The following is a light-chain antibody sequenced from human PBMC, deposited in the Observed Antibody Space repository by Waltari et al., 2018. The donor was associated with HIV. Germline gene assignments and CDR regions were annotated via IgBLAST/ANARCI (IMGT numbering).Light chain of an antibody. CDR1: SSDVGDYTY. Sequence: QSALTQPPSASGSPGQSVTISCTGISSDVGDYTYVSWYQQHPGKAPQLMIYEVNKRPSGVPDRFSGSKSGNTASLTVSGLQAEDEADYYCSSYVGSNRVFGGGTKLTVL. J-gene: IGLJ3*02. CDR3: SSYVGSNRV. V-gene: IGLV2-8*01. CDR2: EVN.